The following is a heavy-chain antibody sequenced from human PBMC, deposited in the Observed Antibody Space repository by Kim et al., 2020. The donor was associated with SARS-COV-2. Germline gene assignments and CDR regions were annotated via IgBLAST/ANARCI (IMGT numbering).Heavy chain of an antibody. D-gene: IGHD6-19*01. CDR3: ARDGDSSGWLYYYYGMDV. CDR2: ISSSSSYI. CDR1: GFTFRSYS. J-gene: IGHJ6*02. V-gene: IGHV3-21*01. Sequence: GGSLRLSCVTSGFTFRSYSMNWVRQAPGKGLEWVSSISSSSSYIYYAASVKGRFTISKDNAKNSLYLQMNSLRAEATAVYYCARDGDSSGWLYYYYGMDVGGPGATDTVSS.